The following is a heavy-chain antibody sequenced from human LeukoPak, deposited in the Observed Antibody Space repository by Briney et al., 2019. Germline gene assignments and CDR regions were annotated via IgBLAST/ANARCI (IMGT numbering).Heavy chain of an antibody. D-gene: IGHD6-13*01. J-gene: IGHJ6*02. CDR3: ARDIGQQREFGMDV. CDR2: INPNSGGT. Sequence: ASVKVSCKASGYTFTGYYIHWARQAPGQGLEWMGRINPNSGGTNYAQKFQGRVTMTRDMSISTAYMELSRLTSDDTAVYYCARDIGQQREFGMDVWGQGTTVTVSS. V-gene: IGHV1-2*06. CDR1: GYTFTGYY.